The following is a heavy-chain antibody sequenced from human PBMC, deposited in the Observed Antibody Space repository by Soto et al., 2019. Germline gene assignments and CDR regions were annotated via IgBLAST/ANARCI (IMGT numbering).Heavy chain of an antibody. CDR3: ARFLHLGELSPYFDY. V-gene: IGHV5-51*01. Sequence: GESLKISCKGSGYSFTSYWIGWVRQMPGKGLEWMGIIYPGDSDTRYSPSFQGQVTISADKSISTAYLQWSSLKASDTAMYYCARFLHLGELSPYFDYWGQGTLVTVSS. CDR2: IYPGDSDT. J-gene: IGHJ4*02. CDR1: GYSFTSYW. D-gene: IGHD3-16*02.